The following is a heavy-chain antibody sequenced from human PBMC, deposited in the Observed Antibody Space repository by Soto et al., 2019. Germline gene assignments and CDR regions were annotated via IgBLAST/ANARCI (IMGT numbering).Heavy chain of an antibody. CDR2: IWYDGSNK. D-gene: IGHD2-15*01. J-gene: IGHJ4*02. CDR1: GFTFSSYG. Sequence: QVQLVESGGGVVQPGRSLRLSCAASGFTFSSYGMHWVRQAPGKGLEWVAVIWYDGSNKYYADSVKVRFTISRDNSKNTLYLQMNSLRAEDTAVYYCARDGYCSGGSCSYYFDYWGQGTLVTVSS. V-gene: IGHV3-33*01. CDR3: ARDGYCSGGSCSYYFDY.